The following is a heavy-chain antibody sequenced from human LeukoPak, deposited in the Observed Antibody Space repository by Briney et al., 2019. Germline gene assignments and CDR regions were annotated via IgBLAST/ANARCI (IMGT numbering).Heavy chain of an antibody. D-gene: IGHD4-17*01. CDR1: GCTFSSYT. V-gene: IGHV3-23*01. Sequence: PRGSLRLSCAASGCTFSSYTMNWVRQAPGKGLECVSGISGRSDSTNYGASVKGRFTISSDHSKNTLYLTTTSLTAEDTAVYYCARADDYADLKPFAYWGPGTLVTVFS. CDR2: ISGRSDST. J-gene: IGHJ4*02. CDR3: ARADDYADLKPFAY.